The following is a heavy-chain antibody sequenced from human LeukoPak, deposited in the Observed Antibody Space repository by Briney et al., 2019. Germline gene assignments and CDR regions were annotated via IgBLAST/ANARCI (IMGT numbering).Heavy chain of an antibody. V-gene: IGHV4-34*01. Sequence: GSLRLSCTTSGFNFQSYHMNWVRQAPGKGLEWIGEINHSGSTNYNPSLKSRVTISVDTSKNQFSLKLSSVTAADTAVYYCARVPNWNYWGLLYYFDYWGQGTLVTVSS. CDR2: INHSGST. D-gene: IGHD1-7*01. CDR3: ARVPNWNYWGLLYYFDY. CDR1: GFNFQSYH. J-gene: IGHJ4*02.